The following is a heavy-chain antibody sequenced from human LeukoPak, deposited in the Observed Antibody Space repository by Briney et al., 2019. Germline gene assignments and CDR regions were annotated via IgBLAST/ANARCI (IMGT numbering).Heavy chain of an antibody. CDR2: IIPILGIA. CDR3: ARGLSIAAPNDAFDI. D-gene: IGHD6-6*01. J-gene: IGHJ3*02. Sequence: GASVKVSCKASGYTFTNYYIHWVRQAPGQGLEWMGRIIPILGIANYAQKFQGRVTITADKSTSTAYMEPSSLRSEDTAVYYCARGLSIAAPNDAFDIWGQGTMVTVSS. CDR1: GYTFTNYY. V-gene: IGHV1-69*02.